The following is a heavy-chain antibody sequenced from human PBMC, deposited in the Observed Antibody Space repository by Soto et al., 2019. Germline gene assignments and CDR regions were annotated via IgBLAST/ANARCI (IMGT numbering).Heavy chain of an antibody. D-gene: IGHD2-21*02. V-gene: IGHV3-30*18. CDR2: ISYDGSNK. Sequence: QVQLVESGGGAVQPGRSLRLSCAASGFTFSSYGMHWVRQAPGKGLEWVAVISYDGSNKYYADSVKGRFTISRDNSKNTLYLQMNSLRAEDTAVYYCAKGLAYFSGDCYSHVDLWGRGTLVTVSS. CDR3: AKGLAYFSGDCYSHVDL. J-gene: IGHJ2*01. CDR1: GFTFSSYG.